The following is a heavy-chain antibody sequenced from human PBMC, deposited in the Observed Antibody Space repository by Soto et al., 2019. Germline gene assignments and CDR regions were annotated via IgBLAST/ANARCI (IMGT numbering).Heavy chain of an antibody. J-gene: IGHJ4*02. CDR2: ARGGNGKS. V-gene: IGHV1-3*01. CDR3: ASETNAYLDY. CDR1: GYSFTSYT. Sequence: HVQLLQSGAEVKKPGASVRISCKASGYSFTSYTIHWVRQAPGQSLEWIGGARGGNGKSRYSQKFQDRFTIARDTSASAAYLDLSSLTSADTAVYFFASETNAYLDYWGQGTLVTVSS. D-gene: IGHD2-8*01.